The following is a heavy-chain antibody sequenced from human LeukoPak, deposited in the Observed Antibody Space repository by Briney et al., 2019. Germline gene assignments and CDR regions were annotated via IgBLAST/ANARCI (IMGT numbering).Heavy chain of an antibody. V-gene: IGHV1-46*01. CDR3: ARDEYYYDSSGYYPLWY. J-gene: IGHJ4*02. CDR1: GYTFTSYY. D-gene: IGHD3-22*01. Sequence: ASVKVSCKASGYTFTSYYMHWVRQAPGQGLEWMGIINPSGGSTSYAQKFQGRVTMTRDTSTSTVYMELSSLRSEDTAVYYCARDEYYYDSSGYYPLWYWGQGTLVTVSS. CDR2: INPSGGST.